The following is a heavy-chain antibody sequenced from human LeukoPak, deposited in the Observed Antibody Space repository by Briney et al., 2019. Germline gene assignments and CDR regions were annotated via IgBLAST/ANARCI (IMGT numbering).Heavy chain of an antibody. J-gene: IGHJ6*02. CDR1: GFTVKSNY. CDR3: AREGIAVAASGGYYYGMDV. D-gene: IGHD6-19*01. CDR2: IYSGGSA. Sequence: GGSLRLSCAASGFTVKSNYMSWVRQAPGKGLEWVSVIYSGGSAYYADSVKGRFTISRDNSKNTLYLQMNSLRAEDTAVYYCAREGIAVAASGGYYYGMDVWGQGTTVTVSS. V-gene: IGHV3-66*02.